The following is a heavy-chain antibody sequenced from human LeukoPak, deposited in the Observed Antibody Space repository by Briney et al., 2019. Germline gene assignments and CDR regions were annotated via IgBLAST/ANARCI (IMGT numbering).Heavy chain of an antibody. V-gene: IGHV1-2*02. Sequence: ASVKVSCKVSGYTLTELSMHWVRQAPGQGLEWMGWINPNSGGTNYAQKFQGRVTMTRDTSISTAYMELSRLRSDDTAVYYCARRGVVVPAAFYYYYYYMDVWGKGTTVTVSS. CDR3: ARRGVVVPAAFYYYYYYMDV. D-gene: IGHD2-2*01. J-gene: IGHJ6*03. CDR2: INPNSGGT. CDR1: GYTLTELS.